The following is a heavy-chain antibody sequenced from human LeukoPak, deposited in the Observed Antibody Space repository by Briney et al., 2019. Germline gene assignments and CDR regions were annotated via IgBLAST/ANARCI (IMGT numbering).Heavy chain of an antibody. D-gene: IGHD6-13*01. V-gene: IGHV4-38-2*02. CDR2: IYNSGNT. J-gene: IGHJ5*02. CDR3: AREYRSSWYLNWFDP. Sequence: PSETLSLTCTVSGYSISSGYYWGWIRQSPGKGLEWIGSIYNSGNTYYNPSLKSRVTISIDTSKNQFSLKLSSVTAADTAVYYCAREYRSSWYLNWFDPWGQGTLVTVSS. CDR1: GYSISSGYY.